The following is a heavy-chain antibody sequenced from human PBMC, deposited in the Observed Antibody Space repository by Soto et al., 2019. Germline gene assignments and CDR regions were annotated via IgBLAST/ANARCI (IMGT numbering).Heavy chain of an antibody. CDR1: GFTFRSYD. J-gene: IGHJ6*02. D-gene: IGHD3-10*01. CDR2: ASYNGRDE. Sequence: QGQLVESGGGVVQPGRSLRLSCAASGFTFRSYDIHWVRQAPGKGLEWVAVASYNGRDEYYAESVKGRFTISRDNSNNTLYFQMNSLRAEDTDVYYCAKDRYWYFSDSRSYTYFYYGMDVWGQGTTVTVSS. V-gene: IGHV3-30*18. CDR3: AKDRYWYFSDSRSYTYFYYGMDV.